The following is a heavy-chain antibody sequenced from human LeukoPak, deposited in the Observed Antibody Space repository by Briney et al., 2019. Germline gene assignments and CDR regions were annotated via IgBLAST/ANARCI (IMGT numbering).Heavy chain of an antibody. J-gene: IGHJ5*02. CDR1: GYTFISYD. CDR3: ARESPLGYCSSTSCSWFDP. Sequence: ASVKVSCKASGYTFISYDINWVRQATGQGLEWMGWMNPNSGNTGYAQKFQGRVTMTRDTSISTAYMELSRLRSDDTAVYYCARESPLGYCSSTSCSWFDPWGQGTLVTVSS. V-gene: IGHV1-8*01. D-gene: IGHD2-2*01. CDR2: MNPNSGNT.